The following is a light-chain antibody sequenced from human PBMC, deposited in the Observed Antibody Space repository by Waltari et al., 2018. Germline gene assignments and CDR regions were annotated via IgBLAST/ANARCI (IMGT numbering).Light chain of an antibody. Sequence: QSVLTQPPSASGTPGQRVTISCSGGSSNIGTNYVYWYQQLPGTAPKPPHHRNDHRPPGVPDRFSGSKAGPSASLAISGLRSEDEADYYCATWDASLSGRMFGGGTKLTVL. CDR2: RND. CDR3: ATWDASLSGRM. J-gene: IGLJ3*02. CDR1: SSNIGTNY. V-gene: IGLV1-47*01.